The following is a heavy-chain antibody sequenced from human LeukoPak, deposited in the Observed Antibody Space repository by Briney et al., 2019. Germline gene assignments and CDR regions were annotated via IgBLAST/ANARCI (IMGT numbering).Heavy chain of an antibody. CDR2: ISYDGSNK. V-gene: IGHV3-30-3*01. D-gene: IGHD5-18*01. J-gene: IGHJ4*02. Sequence: PGGSLRLSCAASGFTFSNYAMGWVRQAPGKGLEWVAVISYDGSNKYYADSVKGRFTISRDNSKNTLYLQMNSLRAEDTAVYYCARDLTDDPIGVSLDSYGLDYWGQGTLVTVSS. CDR1: GFTFSNYA. CDR3: ARDLTDDPIGVSLDSYGLDY.